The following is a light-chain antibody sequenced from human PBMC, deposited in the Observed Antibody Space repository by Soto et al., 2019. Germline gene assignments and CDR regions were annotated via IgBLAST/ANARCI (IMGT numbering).Light chain of an antibody. Sequence: EVVMRQSPGTLSDSTGEGATLSCRASQGIGDTLAWYQHKPGQTPRLLIYGASSRASGIPDRFSGSGSGTDFTLTISRLEPEDFAVYYCQQYDFSLRTFGQGTKVDIK. J-gene: IGKJ1*01. CDR1: QGIGDT. CDR2: GAS. V-gene: IGKV3-20*01. CDR3: QQYDFSLRT.